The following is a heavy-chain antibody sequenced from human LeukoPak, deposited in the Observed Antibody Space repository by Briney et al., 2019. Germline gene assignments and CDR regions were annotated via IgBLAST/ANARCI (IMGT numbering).Heavy chain of an antibody. CDR1: GFAFSGYW. D-gene: IGHD2-15*01. V-gene: IGHV3-74*01. CDR3: AKDRRIYYFDY. J-gene: IGHJ4*02. Sequence: GGSLRLSCAASGFAFSGYWMHWFRQAPGKGLVWVSRINRDGSSATYADSVKGRFTISRDNAKNSLYLQMNSLRAEDTAVYYCAKDRRIYYFDYWGQGTLVTVSS. CDR2: INRDGSSA.